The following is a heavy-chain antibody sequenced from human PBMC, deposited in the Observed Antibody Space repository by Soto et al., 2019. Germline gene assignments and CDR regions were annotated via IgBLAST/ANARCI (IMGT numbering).Heavy chain of an antibody. CDR1: GYTFTTYA. Sequence: QVQLVQSGVEVKKPGASVNVSCRASGYTFTTYAISWVRQAPGQGLEWMGWVSGYTGNTNYAQKFQDRVTMTTDTSTSTAYMELRSLRSDDTAVYYCARDPTAVTPYNWFDPWCQGTLVTVSS. J-gene: IGHJ5*02. D-gene: IGHD4-17*01. CDR2: VSGYTGNT. V-gene: IGHV1-18*01. CDR3: ARDPTAVTPYNWFDP.